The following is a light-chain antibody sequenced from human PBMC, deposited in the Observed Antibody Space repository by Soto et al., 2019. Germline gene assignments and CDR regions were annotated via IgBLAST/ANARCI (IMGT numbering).Light chain of an antibody. Sequence: QSVLTQPASVSGSPGQSMTISCTGTSSDVGGYNYVSWYQQHPDKAPKLMIYEVSNRPSGVSNRFSGSKSGHTASLTISGLQSEDEADYFCTSYTSYSTLDVFGTGTKVTVL. J-gene: IGLJ1*01. CDR1: SSDVGGYNY. V-gene: IGLV2-14*01. CDR3: TSYTSYSTLDV. CDR2: EVS.